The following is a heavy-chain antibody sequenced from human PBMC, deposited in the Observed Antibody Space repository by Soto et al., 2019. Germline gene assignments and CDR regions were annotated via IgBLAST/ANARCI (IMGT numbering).Heavy chain of an antibody. CDR3: ARRGGVATNAFDI. Sequence: SETLSLTCTVSGGSISSGGYYWSWIRQHPGKGLEWIGYIYYSGSTYYNPSLKSRVTISVDTSKNKFSLKLSSVTAAETAVYYCARRGGVATNAFDIWGQGTMVTVS. CDR2: IYYSGST. CDR1: GGSISSGGYY. D-gene: IGHD5-12*01. J-gene: IGHJ3*02. V-gene: IGHV4-31*03.